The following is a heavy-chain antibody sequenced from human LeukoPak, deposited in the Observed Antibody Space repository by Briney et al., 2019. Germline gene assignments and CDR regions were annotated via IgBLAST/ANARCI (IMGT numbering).Heavy chain of an antibody. Sequence: PSETPSLTCTVSGGSISSSSYYWGWIRQPPGKGLEWIGSIYYSGSTYYNPSLKSRVTISVDTSKNQFSLKLSSVTAADTAVYYCARDLQHYYDSSGYYDYWGQGTLVTVSS. CDR1: GGSISSSSYY. V-gene: IGHV4-39*07. CDR2: IYYSGST. D-gene: IGHD3-22*01. J-gene: IGHJ4*02. CDR3: ARDLQHYYDSSGYYDY.